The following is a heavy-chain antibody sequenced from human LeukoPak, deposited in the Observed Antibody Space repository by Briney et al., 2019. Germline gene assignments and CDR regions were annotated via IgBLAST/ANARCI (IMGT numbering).Heavy chain of an antibody. CDR2: ITGSDGTT. CDR1: GFTFSNYA. D-gene: IGHD3-9*01. J-gene: IGHJ4*02. Sequence: GGSLRLSCAASGFTFSNYAMNWVRQAPGKGLGWVSAITGSDGTTYYADSVKGRFTISRDNSKNTLYLQMNSLRAEDTAVYYCAKWGDYDILTGYYVSDYWGQGTLVTVSS. V-gene: IGHV3-23*01. CDR3: AKWGDYDILTGYYVSDY.